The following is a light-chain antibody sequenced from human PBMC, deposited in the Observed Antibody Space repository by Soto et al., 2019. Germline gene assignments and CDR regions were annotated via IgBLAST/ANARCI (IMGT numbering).Light chain of an antibody. CDR2: DVT. J-gene: IGLJ1*01. CDR1: ISDVGFYAR. Sequence: QSALTQPPSVSGSPGQSVTISCTGAISDVGFYARVSWYQQPPGTAPKLLIYDVTSRPSGVPDRFSGSQSGKTASLTISGLQAEDEADYYCSSYTSSSTYVFGTGTNVTVL. V-gene: IGLV2-18*02. CDR3: SSYTSSSTYV.